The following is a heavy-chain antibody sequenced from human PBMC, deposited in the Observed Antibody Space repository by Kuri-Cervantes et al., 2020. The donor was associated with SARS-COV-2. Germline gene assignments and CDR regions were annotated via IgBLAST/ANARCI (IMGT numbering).Heavy chain of an antibody. Sequence: GESLKISCAASGFTFSSYWMSWVRQAPGKGLEWVANIKQGGSEKYYVDSVKGRFTISRDNAKNSLYLQMNSLRAEDTAVNYCAGDCSGGSCHFDYWGQGTLVTVSS. V-gene: IGHV3-7*01. D-gene: IGHD2-15*01. CDR2: IKQGGSEK. CDR3: AGDCSGGSCHFDY. J-gene: IGHJ4*02. CDR1: GFTFSSYW.